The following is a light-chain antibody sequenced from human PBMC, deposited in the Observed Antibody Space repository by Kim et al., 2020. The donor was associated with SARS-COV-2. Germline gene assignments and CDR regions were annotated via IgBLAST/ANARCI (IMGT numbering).Light chain of an antibody. CDR3: QQYKSYPLT. CDR2: TTS. Sequence: DIQMTQSPPTLSASVRDRVTITCRASQSINNWLAWYQQKPGKAPNLLIYTTSNLVRGVPSRFSGSGSGTEFTLTISSLQPDDFATYYCQQYKSYPLTFGEGTKVDIK. V-gene: IGKV1-5*03. J-gene: IGKJ4*01. CDR1: QSINNW.